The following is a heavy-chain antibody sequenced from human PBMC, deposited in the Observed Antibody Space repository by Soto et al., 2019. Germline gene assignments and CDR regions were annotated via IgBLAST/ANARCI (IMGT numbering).Heavy chain of an antibody. CDR2: IDPSDSYT. Sequence: KKSRESLKISCKGSGYSFTSHWISWVRQMPGKGLEWMGRIDPSDSYTNYSPSFQGHVTISADKSISTAYLQWSSLKASDTAMYYCARLAMATRRGYYGMDVWGQGTTVTVSS. CDR1: GYSFTSHW. D-gene: IGHD5-12*01. J-gene: IGHJ6*02. V-gene: IGHV5-10-1*01. CDR3: ARLAMATRRGYYGMDV.